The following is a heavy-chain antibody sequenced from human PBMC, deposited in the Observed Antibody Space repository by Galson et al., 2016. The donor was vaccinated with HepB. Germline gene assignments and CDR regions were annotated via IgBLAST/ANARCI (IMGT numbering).Heavy chain of an antibody. CDR2: ISGSGAGA. D-gene: IGHD3-10*01. Sequence: SLRLSCAASGFTFSTYAMSWVRQAPGKGLEWVSAISGSGAGAYYAGSVKGRFTISRDNSQNTLYLEMNSLRAEDTAVYYCARQGDGEGVGLDYWGQGTLVTVSS. CDR3: ARQGDGEGVGLDY. J-gene: IGHJ4*02. CDR1: GFTFSTYA. V-gene: IGHV3-23*01.